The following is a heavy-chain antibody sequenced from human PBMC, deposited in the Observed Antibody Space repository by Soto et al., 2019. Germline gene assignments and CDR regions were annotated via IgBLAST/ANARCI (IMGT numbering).Heavy chain of an antibody. CDR3: AHAYGGRSLY. CDR1: GFSLSTSRVG. V-gene: IGHV2-5*02. CDR2: IYWDDAK. Sequence: QITLKESGPTLVKPTQTLTLTCTFSGFSLSTSRVGVGWIRQPPGKALEWLAVIYWDDAKTYSPSLKSRLTITQHTSKNQVALTMTHMHPVDTATYYCAHAYGGRSLYWGQGTLVTVSS. D-gene: IGHD1-26*01. J-gene: IGHJ4*02.